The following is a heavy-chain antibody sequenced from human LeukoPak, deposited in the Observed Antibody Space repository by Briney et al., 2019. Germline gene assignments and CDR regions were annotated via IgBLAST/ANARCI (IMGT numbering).Heavy chain of an antibody. CDR3: AKVGDGSGSYYNGY. D-gene: IGHD3-10*01. CDR2: ISGSGGST. J-gene: IGHJ4*02. V-gene: IGHV3-23*01. CDR1: GFTFSSYA. Sequence: GGSLRLSCAASGFTFSSYAMSWVRQAPGKGLEWVSAISGSGGSTYYADSVKSRFTISRDNSKNTLYLQMNSLRAEDTAVYYCAKVGDGSGSYYNGYWGQGTLVTVSS.